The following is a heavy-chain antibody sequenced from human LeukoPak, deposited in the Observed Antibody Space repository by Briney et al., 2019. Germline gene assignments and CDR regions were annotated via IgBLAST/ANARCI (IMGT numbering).Heavy chain of an antibody. CDR1: GFTFSSYA. CDR2: ISYDGSNK. V-gene: IGHV3-30-3*01. D-gene: IGHD3-10*01. J-gene: IGHJ4*02. CDR3: ARVLGYASGSYLDY. Sequence: QPGGSLRLSCAASGFTFSSYAMHWVRQAPGKGLEWVAVISYDGSNKYYADSVKGRFTISRDNSKNTLYLQMNSLRAEDTAVYYCARVLGYASGSYLDYWGQGTLVTVSS.